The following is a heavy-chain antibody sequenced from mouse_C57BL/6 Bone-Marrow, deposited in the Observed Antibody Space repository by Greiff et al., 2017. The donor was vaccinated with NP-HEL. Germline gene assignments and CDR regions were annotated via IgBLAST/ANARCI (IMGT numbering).Heavy chain of an antibody. CDR3: ARHYSNYVRYYAMDY. V-gene: IGHV5-2*01. Sequence: DVQLVESGGGLVQPGESLKLSCESNEYEFPSHDMSWVRKTPEKRLELVAAINSDGGSTYYPDTMERRFIISRDNTKKTLYLQMSSLRSEDTALYYCARHYSNYVRYYAMDYWGQGTSVTVSS. CDR2: INSDGGST. J-gene: IGHJ4*01. CDR1: EYEFPSHD. D-gene: IGHD2-5*01.